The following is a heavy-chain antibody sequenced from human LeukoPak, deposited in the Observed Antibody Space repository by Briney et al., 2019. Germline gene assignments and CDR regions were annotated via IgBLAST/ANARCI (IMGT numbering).Heavy chain of an antibody. CDR2: ISGSGGST. CDR1: AFTFSSDA. J-gene: IGHJ3*02. CDR3: AKGDAFDI. Sequence: PGRSLRLSCAASAFTFSSDAMSWVRQAPGKGLEWVSAISGSGGSTYYADSVKGRFTISRDKSKNTLYLQMNSLRAEETAVYYCAKGDAFDIWGQGTMVTVSS. V-gene: IGHV3-23*01.